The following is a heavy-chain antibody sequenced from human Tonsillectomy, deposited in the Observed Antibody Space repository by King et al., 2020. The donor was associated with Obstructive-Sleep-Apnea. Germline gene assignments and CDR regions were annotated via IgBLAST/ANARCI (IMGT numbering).Heavy chain of an antibody. D-gene: IGHD6-13*01. CDR1: GFNVSSNY. CDR2: IYSGGNT. CDR3: ARGEQQKGFDY. V-gene: IGHV3-53*04. J-gene: IGHJ4*02. Sequence: VQLVESGGGLVQPGGSLRLSCAASGFNVSSNYITWVRQAPGRGLEWVSVIYSGGNTFYADSVKGRFTISRHNSKNTLYLQMNSLSTEDTAVYYCARGEQQKGFDYWGQGTLVTVSS.